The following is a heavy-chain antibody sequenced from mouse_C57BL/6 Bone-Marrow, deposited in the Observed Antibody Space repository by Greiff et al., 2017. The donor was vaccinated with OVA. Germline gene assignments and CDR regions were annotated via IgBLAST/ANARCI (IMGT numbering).Heavy chain of an antibody. J-gene: IGHJ2*01. CDR2: IDPSASYT. CDR3: ARKGGNYVAFFDY. D-gene: IGHD2-1*01. V-gene: IGHV1-69*01. CDR1: GYTFTSYW. Sequence: QVQLQQPGAELVMPGASVKLSCKASGYTFTSYWMHWVKQRPGQGLEWIGEIDPSASYTNYNQKFKGKSTLPVDKSSSTAYMQLSSLTSEDSAVYYCARKGGNYVAFFDYWGQGTTLTVSS.